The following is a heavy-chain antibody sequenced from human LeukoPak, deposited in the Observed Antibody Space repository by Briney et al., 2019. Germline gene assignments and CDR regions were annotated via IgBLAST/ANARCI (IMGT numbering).Heavy chain of an antibody. Sequence: SETLSLTCTVSGGSISNYYWYWIRQPPGKGLECIGYIYHSGSTNYNHSLKSRVTISVDTSKNQFSLKLRSVTAADTAVYYCAREVGLGMYNWFDPWGQGTLVTVSS. V-gene: IGHV4-59*01. D-gene: IGHD3-16*01. CDR1: GGSISNYY. CDR3: AREVGLGMYNWFDP. CDR2: IYHSGST. J-gene: IGHJ5*02.